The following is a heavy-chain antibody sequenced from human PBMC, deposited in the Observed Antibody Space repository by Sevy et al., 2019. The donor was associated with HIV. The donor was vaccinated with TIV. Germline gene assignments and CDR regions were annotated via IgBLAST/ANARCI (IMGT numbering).Heavy chain of an antibody. CDR3: ARDRRSSGWYWFDP. CDR2: TYYTGST. Sequence: SETLSLTCTVSGDSISSYYWSWIRQPPGKGLEWIGFTYYTGSTNYNPSLKSRVTISVDTSKNQFSLQRSSVTAADTAVYYCARDRRSSGWYWFDPWGQGTLVTVSS. D-gene: IGHD6-19*01. V-gene: IGHV4-59*01. J-gene: IGHJ5*02. CDR1: GDSISSYY.